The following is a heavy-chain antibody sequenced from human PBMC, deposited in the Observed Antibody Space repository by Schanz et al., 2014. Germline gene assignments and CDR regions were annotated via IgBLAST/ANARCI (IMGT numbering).Heavy chain of an antibody. CDR3: AKDMNREATAPES. V-gene: IGHV1-69*08. J-gene: IGHJ5*02. D-gene: IGHD5-12*01. CDR2: IIPITGIT. Sequence: QVQLVQSGAEVKKPGSSVKVSCKASGDTFRSYTINWVRHAPGQGLEWMGRIIPITGITNYAQKFQGRVTFTADKSTSTAFLEVNSLRSEDTAVYYCAKDMNREATAPESWGQGTLVVVSS. CDR1: GDTFRSYT.